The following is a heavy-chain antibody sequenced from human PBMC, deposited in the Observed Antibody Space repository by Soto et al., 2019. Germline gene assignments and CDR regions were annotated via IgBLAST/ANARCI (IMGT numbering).Heavy chain of an antibody. CDR2: INDSGST. V-gene: IGHV4-34*01. D-gene: IGHD3-16*02. J-gene: IGHJ4*01. CDR3: AGGDYDYVWGSYRYPTFDY. Sequence: QVQLQQWGAGLLKPSETLFLTCAVYGGSFSGYYWSWICQPPGEGLAWIGEINDSGSTNYNPSLKSRVTISVDTSKDQFTRKLTSVTAADTAVYYCAGGDYDYVWGSYRYPTFDYWGQGTLVTVSS. CDR1: GGSFSGYY.